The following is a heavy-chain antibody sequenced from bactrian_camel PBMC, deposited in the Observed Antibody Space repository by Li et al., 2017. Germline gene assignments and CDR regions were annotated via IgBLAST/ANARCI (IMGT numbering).Heavy chain of an antibody. J-gene: IGHJ6*01. Sequence: QLVESGGGSVQAGGSLRLSCERSGFVYTGYCISWFRQAPGEEREGVAAIFAGGTTSVYYADSVKGRFTISRNNAKNTPYLQLNSLKTEDTAVYYCVTDAVSWWPAWGQGTQVTVS. D-gene: IGHD6*01. CDR2: IFAGGTTSV. V-gene: IGHV3S1*01. CDR1: GFVYTGYC. CDR3: VTDAVSWWPA.